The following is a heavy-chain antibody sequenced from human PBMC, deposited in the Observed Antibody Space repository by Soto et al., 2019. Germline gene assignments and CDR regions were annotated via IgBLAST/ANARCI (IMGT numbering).Heavy chain of an antibody. CDR2: MYYSGTT. CDR3: TSHGERTFRSLNWFDP. D-gene: IGHD7-27*01. V-gene: IGHV4-39*01. Sequence: QLQLQESGPGLVKPSETLSLTCTVSGGSISSSSYFWGWIRQPPGKGLEWIGSMYYSGTTYYNPSLKGRVTISVDTSKNQCSPKLSSVTAADTAVYYCTSHGERTFRSLNWFDPWGQGTLVTVSS. J-gene: IGHJ5*02. CDR1: GGSISSSSYF.